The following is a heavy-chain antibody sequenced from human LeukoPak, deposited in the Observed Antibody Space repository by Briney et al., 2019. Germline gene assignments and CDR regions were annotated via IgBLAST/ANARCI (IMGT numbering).Heavy chain of an antibody. CDR3: AREEVVVVPAAMAYYYYGMDV. Sequence: PGGSLRLSCAASGFTFSSYAMHWVRQAPGKGLEWVAVISYDGSNKYYADSVKGRFTISRDNSKNTLYLQMNSLRAEDTAVYYCAREEVVVVPAAMAYYYYGMDVWGRGTTVTVPS. D-gene: IGHD2-2*01. V-gene: IGHV3-30*04. J-gene: IGHJ6*02. CDR1: GFTFSSYA. CDR2: ISYDGSNK.